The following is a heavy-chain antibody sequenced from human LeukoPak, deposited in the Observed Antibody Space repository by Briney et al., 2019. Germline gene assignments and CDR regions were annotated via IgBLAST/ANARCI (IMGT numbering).Heavy chain of an antibody. CDR3: ARATGGYYDYFDY. D-gene: IGHD3-22*01. Sequence: ASVKVSCKASGYTFTGYHIHWVRQAPGQGLEWMGWINPNSGGTNYAQKFQGRVTTTRDTSISTAYMELSRLTSYDTAVYYCARATGGYYDYFDYWGQGTLVTVSS. V-gene: IGHV1-2*02. CDR2: INPNSGGT. CDR1: GYTFTGYH. J-gene: IGHJ4*02.